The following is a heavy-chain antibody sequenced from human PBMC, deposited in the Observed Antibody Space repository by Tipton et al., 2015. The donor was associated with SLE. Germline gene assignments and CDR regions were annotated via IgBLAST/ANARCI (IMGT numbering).Heavy chain of an antibody. CDR2: THYSGST. Sequence: LRLSCTVSGGSIGSSSYYWGWIRQPPGKGLEWIGTTHYSGSTFYNPSLKSRVTISVDMSKNQFSVKLTSVTAADTAVYYCARGSRGVGFDVWGHGTTVIVSS. V-gene: IGHV4-39*07. CDR3: ARGSRGVGFDV. J-gene: IGHJ6*02. CDR1: GGSIGSSSYY. D-gene: IGHD3-10*01.